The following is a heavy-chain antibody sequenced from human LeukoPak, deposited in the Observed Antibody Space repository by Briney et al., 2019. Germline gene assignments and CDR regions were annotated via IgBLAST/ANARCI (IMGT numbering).Heavy chain of an antibody. J-gene: IGHJ6*03. CDR2: ITSSSSSI. CDR3: ARGLQQLVRGFNYYFMDV. V-gene: IGHV3-48*01. Sequence: GGSLRLSCAASGFTFSRYSVNWVRQAPGKGLEWVSYITSSSSSIYYADSVRGRFTISRDNAENSLYLQMNSLRAEDTAVYYCARGLQQLVRGFNYYFMDVWGKGTTVTASS. CDR1: GFTFSRYS. D-gene: IGHD6-13*01.